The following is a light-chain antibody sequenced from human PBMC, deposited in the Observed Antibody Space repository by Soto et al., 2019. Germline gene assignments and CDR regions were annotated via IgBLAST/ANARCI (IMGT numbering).Light chain of an antibody. J-gene: IGKJ1*01. CDR2: DAS. V-gene: IGKV3-11*01. Sequence: EIVLTQSPATLSLSPGERATLSCRASQSVSSYLAWYQQKPGQAPRLLIFDASIRAAGVPARFSGSGSGTAFSLPISSLEPQDFSVYYCQQRSHWPTWTFGQGTKVEIK. CDR3: QQRSHWPTWT. CDR1: QSVSSY.